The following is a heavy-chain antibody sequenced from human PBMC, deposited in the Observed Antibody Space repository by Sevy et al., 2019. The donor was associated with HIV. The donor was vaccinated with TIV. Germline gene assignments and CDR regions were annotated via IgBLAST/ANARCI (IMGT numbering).Heavy chain of an antibody. D-gene: IGHD6-13*01. Sequence: GGSLRLSCAASGFTFSDHYMEWVRQAPGKGLKSVGRIRNKADSYTTEYAASVKGRFTISRDDSKNSLYLLMNSLKTEDTAVYYCATHAGIAVAGRVFDYWGQGTLVTVSS. CDR3: ATHAGIAVAGRVFDY. CDR2: IRNKADSYTT. J-gene: IGHJ4*02. V-gene: IGHV3-72*01. CDR1: GFTFSDHY.